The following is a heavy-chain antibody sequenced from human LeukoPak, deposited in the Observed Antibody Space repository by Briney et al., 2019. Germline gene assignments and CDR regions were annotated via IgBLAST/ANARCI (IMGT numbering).Heavy chain of an antibody. Sequence: SETLSLTCTVSGGSISSYNWSWIRQPPGQGLELIGYIYYSGSTHYNPSLKSRVTISVDTSKNQFSLELSPVTAADTAVYYCARTLAYCGGDCYHLYYYYGMDVWGKGTTVTVSS. CDR1: GGSISSYN. CDR2: IYYSGST. CDR3: ARTLAYCGGDCYHLYYYYGMDV. J-gene: IGHJ6*04. V-gene: IGHV4-59*01. D-gene: IGHD2-21*02.